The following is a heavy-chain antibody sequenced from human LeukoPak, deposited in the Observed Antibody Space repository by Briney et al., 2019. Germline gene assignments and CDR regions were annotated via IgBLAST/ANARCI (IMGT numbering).Heavy chain of an antibody. CDR2: INHSGST. V-gene: IGHV4-39*07. CDR3: AASLTDYYDSSGYDDY. CDR1: GGSISSGSYY. J-gene: IGHJ4*02. D-gene: IGHD3-22*01. Sequence: SQTLSLTCTVSGGSISSGSYYWSWIRQPPGKGLEWIGEINHSGSTNYNPSLKSRVTISVDTSKNQFSLKLSSVTAADTAVYYCAASLTDYYDSSGYDDYWGQGTLVTVSS.